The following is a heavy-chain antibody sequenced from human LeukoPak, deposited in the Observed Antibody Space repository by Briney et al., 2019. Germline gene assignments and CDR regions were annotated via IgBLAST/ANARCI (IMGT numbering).Heavy chain of an antibody. J-gene: IGHJ4*02. Sequence: GGSLRLSCAASGFVFSDYYMSWIRESPGKGLEGGSYISSSGSTRYYTDSVKGRFTISRDNAKDSLYLQMNSLRAEDTAVYYCARDPGSGYEEHFDYWGQGTLVTVSS. V-gene: IGHV3-11*01. CDR3: ARDPGSGYEEHFDY. CDR1: GFVFSDYY. D-gene: IGHD5-12*01. CDR2: ISSSGSTR.